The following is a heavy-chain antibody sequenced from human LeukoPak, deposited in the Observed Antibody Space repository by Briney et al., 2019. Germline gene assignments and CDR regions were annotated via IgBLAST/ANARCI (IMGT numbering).Heavy chain of an antibody. Sequence: SETLSLTCTVSGGSIRSGTDYWSWIRQPAGKGLEWIGRIYMSGSTDYNPSFKSRVTMSVDTSKNQVSLKLRSVTAADTAVYYCARGLVAGGSGWYRYWGQGTLVTVSS. D-gene: IGHD6-19*01. CDR3: ARGLVAGGSGWYRY. CDR2: IYMSGST. CDR1: GGSIRSGTDY. J-gene: IGHJ4*02. V-gene: IGHV4-61*02.